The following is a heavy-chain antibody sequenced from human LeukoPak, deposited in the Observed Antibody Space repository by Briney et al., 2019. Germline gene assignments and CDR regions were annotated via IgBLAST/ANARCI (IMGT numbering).Heavy chain of an antibody. Sequence: GRSLRLSCAASGFTFSNYAMHWVRQAPGKGLEWVAVISYDGSNKYHADSVKGRFTISRDNSKNTLYLQMNSLRAEDTAVYYCGRGTIFRNPRGFFDYWGPGTLGTVSS. J-gene: IGHJ4*01. CDR2: ISYDGSNK. D-gene: IGHD3-3*01. V-gene: IGHV3-30*01. CDR1: GFTFSNYA. CDR3: GRGTIFRNPRGFFDY.